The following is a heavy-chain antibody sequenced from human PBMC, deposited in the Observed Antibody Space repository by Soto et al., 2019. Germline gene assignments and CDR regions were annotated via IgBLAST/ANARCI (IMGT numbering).Heavy chain of an antibody. J-gene: IGHJ2*01. CDR2: IIPIFGTA. CDR3: ARGNHRWLQLWYFDL. Sequence: QVQLVQSGAEVKKPGSSVTVSCKASGGTFSSYTISWVRQAPGQGLEWMGGIIPIFGTANYAQKCQGRVTITADESTSTASMELGSLRSEDTAVYYCARGNHRWLQLWYFDLWGRGTLVTVSS. CDR1: GGTFSSYT. D-gene: IGHD5-12*01. V-gene: IGHV1-69*12.